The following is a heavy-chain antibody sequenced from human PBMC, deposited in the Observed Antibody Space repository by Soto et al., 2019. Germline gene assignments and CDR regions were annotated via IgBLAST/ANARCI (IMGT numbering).Heavy chain of an antibody. V-gene: IGHV1-69*06. CDR1: GGTFTSFS. CDR3: PKDQGNPRGLRECTWFDT. CDR2: VIPIFGTA. D-gene: IGHD2-15*01. Sequence: AASVKVSCKASGGTFTSFSITWVRQAPGQGLEWVGGVIPIFGTADYAQKFQGRATIIADKSTGAAYMELSSLRSDDTAVYYCPKDQGNPRGLRECTWFDTWGQGTLVTVS. J-gene: IGHJ5*02.